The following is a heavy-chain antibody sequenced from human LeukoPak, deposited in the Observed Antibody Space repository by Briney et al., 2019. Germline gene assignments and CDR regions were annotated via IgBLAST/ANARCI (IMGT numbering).Heavy chain of an antibody. D-gene: IGHD3-3*01. CDR3: ARDWLYYDFWSGYYPQ. V-gene: IGHV3-66*02. CDR1: GFTVSSNY. CDR2: IYSGGST. Sequence: GGSLRLSCAASGFTVSSNYMSWVRQAPGKGLEWVSVIYSGGSTYYAGSVKGRFTISRDNSKNTLYLQMNSLRAEDTAVYYCARDWLYYDFWSGYYPQWGKGTTVTVSS. J-gene: IGHJ6*04.